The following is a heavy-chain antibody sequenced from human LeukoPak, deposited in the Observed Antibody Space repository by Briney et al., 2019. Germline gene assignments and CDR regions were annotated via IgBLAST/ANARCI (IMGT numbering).Heavy chain of an antibody. CDR2: IFSSGST. CDR1: GGSISGYY. Sequence: PSETLSLTCTVSGGSISGYYWSWTRQPPGKGLEWIGYIFSSGSTNYNPSLKSRVTISEDTSVNQFSLKLSSVTAADTAVYYCARHYYDRSDSYSFDYWGQGTLVTVSS. CDR3: ARHYYDRSDSYSFDY. J-gene: IGHJ4*02. V-gene: IGHV4-59*08. D-gene: IGHD3-22*01.